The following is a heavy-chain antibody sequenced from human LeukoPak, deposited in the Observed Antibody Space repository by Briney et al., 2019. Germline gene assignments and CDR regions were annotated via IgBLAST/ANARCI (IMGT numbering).Heavy chain of an antibody. CDR1: GFTFSSYG. D-gene: IGHD3-22*01. V-gene: IGHV3-30*18. CDR2: IPYDGSNK. J-gene: IGHJ4*02. Sequence: GGSLRLSCAASGFTFSSYGMHRVRQAPGKGLEWVAVIPYDGSNKYYADSVKGRFTISRDNSKNTLYLQMNSLRAEDTAVYYCAKDLYYYDIGYFDYWGQGTLVTVSS. CDR3: AKDLYYYDIGYFDY.